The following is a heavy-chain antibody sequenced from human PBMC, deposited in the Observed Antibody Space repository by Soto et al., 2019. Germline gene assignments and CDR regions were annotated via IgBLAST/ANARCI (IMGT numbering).Heavy chain of an antibody. J-gene: IGHJ4*02. D-gene: IGHD3-22*01. V-gene: IGHV1-3*01. CDR3: AGAIVVVTSFDY. CDR2: INAGNGNT. CDR1: GYTFTSYA. Sequence: QVQLVQSGAEVKKPGASVKVSCKASGYTFTSYAMHWVRQAPGQRLEWMGWINAGNGNTKDSQKFQGRVTITRDTSASTAYMELSSLRSEDTAVYYCAGAIVVVTSFDYWGQGTLVTVSS.